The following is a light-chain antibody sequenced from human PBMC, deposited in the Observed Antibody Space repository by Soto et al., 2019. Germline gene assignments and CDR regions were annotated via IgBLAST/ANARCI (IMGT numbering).Light chain of an antibody. CDR3: CSFVDSDTVL. V-gene: IGLV2-11*01. CDR2: DVN. J-gene: IGLJ3*02. Sequence: SALTQPRSVSGSPGQSVTISCTGTSSDVGSYKYVSWYQHHPGKAPKLMIFDVNKRHSGVPDRFSGSNSCNAASLTISGLQPEDEADYFCCSFVDSDTVLFGGGTKLTVL. CDR1: SSDVGSYKY.